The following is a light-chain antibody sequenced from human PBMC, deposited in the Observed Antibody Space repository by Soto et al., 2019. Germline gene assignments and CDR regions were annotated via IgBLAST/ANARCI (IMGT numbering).Light chain of an antibody. CDR2: KAS. Sequence: DIQMTQSPSTLSASVGDRVTITCRASQSISSWLAWYQQKPGKAPKLLIYKASSLESGVPSRFSGSGSGTESTLTISSLQPDDFATYYCQQYSSYSITFGQGTRLEIK. CDR1: QSISSW. J-gene: IGKJ5*01. V-gene: IGKV1-5*03. CDR3: QQYSSYSIT.